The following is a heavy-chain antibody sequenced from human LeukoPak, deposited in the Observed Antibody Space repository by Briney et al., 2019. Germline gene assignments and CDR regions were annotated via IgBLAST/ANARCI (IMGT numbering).Heavy chain of an antibody. CDR2: TYHSGST. Sequence: PQTLSLTCSVSGGSISSGDYYWSWIRQTPEKGLEWIGYTYHSGSTNYNPSLKSRVTISVDRSKNQFSLQLSSVTAADTAVYYCARAGDLVVVAMGAFDIWGQGTMVTVSS. CDR1: GGSISSGDYY. D-gene: IGHD2-15*01. CDR3: ARAGDLVVVAMGAFDI. J-gene: IGHJ3*02. V-gene: IGHV4-30-2*01.